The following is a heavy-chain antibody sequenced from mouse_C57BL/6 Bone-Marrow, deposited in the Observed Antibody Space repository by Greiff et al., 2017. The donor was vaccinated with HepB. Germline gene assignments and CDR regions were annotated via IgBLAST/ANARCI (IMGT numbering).Heavy chain of an antibody. CDR3: ASYYYGSSYGWFAY. CDR1: GYTFTSYW. Sequence: QVQLQQPGAELVKPGASVKLSCKASGYTFTSYWMQWVKQRPGQGLEWIGEIDPSDSYTNYNQKFKGKATLTVDTSSSTAYMQLISLTSEDSAVYYCASYYYGSSYGWFAYWGQGTLVTVSA. V-gene: IGHV1-50*01. J-gene: IGHJ3*01. CDR2: IDPSDSYT. D-gene: IGHD1-1*01.